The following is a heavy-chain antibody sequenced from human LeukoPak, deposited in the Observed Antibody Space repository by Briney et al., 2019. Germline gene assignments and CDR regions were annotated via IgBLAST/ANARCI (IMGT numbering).Heavy chain of an antibody. Sequence: SETLSLTCTVSGGSITGHYWNWIRQPPGKGLEWIGYIYYSGTIKYNPSLESRVTISVDTSKNQFSLKLSSVTAADTAVYYCARLSLGYCSSTSCYEPVDYWGQGTLVTVSS. CDR3: ARLSLGYCSSTSCYEPVDY. V-gene: IGHV4-59*08. D-gene: IGHD2-2*01. J-gene: IGHJ4*02. CDR1: GGSITGHY. CDR2: IYYSGTI.